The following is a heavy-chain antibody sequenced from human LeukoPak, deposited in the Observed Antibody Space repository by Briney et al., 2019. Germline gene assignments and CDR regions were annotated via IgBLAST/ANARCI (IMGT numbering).Heavy chain of an antibody. CDR2: IYPGDSDT. J-gene: IGHJ2*01. D-gene: IGHD2-2*02. CDR3: ARRPPAAITYWYFDL. V-gene: IGHV5-51*01. CDR1: GYSFTNYW. Sequence: GESLKISCKGSGYSFTNYWIGWVRQMPGKGLEWMGIIYPGDSDTRYSPSFQGQVTISADKSISTAYLQWSSLKASDTAMYYCARRPPAAITYWYFDLWGRGTLVTVSS.